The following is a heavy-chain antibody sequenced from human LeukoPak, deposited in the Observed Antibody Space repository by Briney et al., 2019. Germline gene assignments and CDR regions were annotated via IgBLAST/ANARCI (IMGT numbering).Heavy chain of an antibody. D-gene: IGHD6-13*01. CDR1: GFTFSSYS. Sequence: GGSLRLSCAASGFTFSSYSMNWVRQAPGKGLEWVSSISSSSSYIYYADSVKGRFTISRDNAKNSPYLQMNSLRAEDTAVYYCARVGIVAAAAANDYWGQGTLVTVSS. V-gene: IGHV3-21*01. CDR3: ARVGIVAAAAANDY. J-gene: IGHJ4*02. CDR2: ISSSSSYI.